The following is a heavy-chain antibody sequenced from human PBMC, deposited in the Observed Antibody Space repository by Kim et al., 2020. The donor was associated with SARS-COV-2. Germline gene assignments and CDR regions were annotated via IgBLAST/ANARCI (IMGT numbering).Heavy chain of an antibody. V-gene: IGHV4-31*03. D-gene: IGHD3-3*01. CDR2: IYYSGST. CDR3: ARALTIFGVVISAFDY. CDR1: GGSISSGGYY. J-gene: IGHJ4*02. Sequence: SETLSLTCTVSGGSISSGGYYWSWIRQHPGKGLECFGYIYYSGSTYYNPSLKSRVTISVDTSKNQISLKLSSVTAADTAVYYCARALTIFGVVISAFDYWGQGTLVTVSS.